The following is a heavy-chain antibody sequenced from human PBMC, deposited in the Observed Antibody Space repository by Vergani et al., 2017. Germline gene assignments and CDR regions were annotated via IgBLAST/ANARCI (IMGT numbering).Heavy chain of an antibody. CDR3: ARQWLSNSFDY. CDR2: IWYDGSNK. Sequence: VQLVESGGGLVQPGGSLRLSCAASGFTVSSNYMSWVRQAPGKGLEWVAVIWYDGSNKYYADSVKGRFTISRDNSKNTLYLQMNSLRAEDTAVYYCARQWLSNSFDYWGQGTLVTVSS. D-gene: IGHD3-22*01. V-gene: IGHV3-33*08. CDR1: GFTVSSNY. J-gene: IGHJ4*02.